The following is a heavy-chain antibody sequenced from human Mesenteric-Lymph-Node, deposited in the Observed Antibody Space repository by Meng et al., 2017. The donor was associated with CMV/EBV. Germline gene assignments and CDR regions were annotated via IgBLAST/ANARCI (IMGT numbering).Heavy chain of an antibody. Sequence: LQESGPGLVKPSETLSSSCIVSGDSISNSTYYWTWIRQPPGKGLEWIGSVHHSGTTYYNPSLKGRLTISVDTSANLFSLRLTTVTAADTATYYCARRGNYDSDYSEYWGQGTLVTVSS. D-gene: IGHD3-22*01. CDR1: GDSISNSTYY. CDR3: ARRGNYDSDYSEY. V-gene: IGHV4-39*01. CDR2: VHHSGTT. J-gene: IGHJ4*02.